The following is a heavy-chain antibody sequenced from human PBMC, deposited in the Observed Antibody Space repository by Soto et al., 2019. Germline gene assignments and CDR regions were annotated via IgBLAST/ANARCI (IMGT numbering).Heavy chain of an antibody. CDR3: ARGFGGSICYYFDY. CDR1: GVSISSYY. Sequence: SQTLSLTSTVSGVSISSYYWSCIRQPPGKGLEWIGYIYYSGSTNYNPSLKSRVTISVDTSKNQFSLKLSSVTAADTAVYYCARGFGGSICYYFDYWGQGTLVTVSS. CDR2: IYYSGST. J-gene: IGHJ4*02. V-gene: IGHV4-59*01. D-gene: IGHD2-15*01.